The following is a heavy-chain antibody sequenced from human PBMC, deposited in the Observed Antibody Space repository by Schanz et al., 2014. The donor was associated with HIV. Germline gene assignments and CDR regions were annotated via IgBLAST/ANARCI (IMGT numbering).Heavy chain of an antibody. V-gene: IGHV3-23*04. CDR3: AKSGPYTGRYEYFQQ. J-gene: IGHJ1*01. CDR2: VGYGGDNT. CDR1: GLPFSTSA. D-gene: IGHD1-26*01. Sequence: LVESGGGLVQPGGSLRLSCAVSGLPFSTSAMSWVRLAPGKGMEWVSTVGYGGDNTYYADSVEGQCTSSRDNSKNTVYLQMNSLRAEDTALYYCAKSGPYTGRYEYFQQWGQGTLVTVSS.